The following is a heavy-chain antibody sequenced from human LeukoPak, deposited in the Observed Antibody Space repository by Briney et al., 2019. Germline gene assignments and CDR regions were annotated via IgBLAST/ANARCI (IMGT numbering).Heavy chain of an antibody. CDR2: INSDGKTT. Sequence: QTGGSLRLSCAASGFTFSSYWMYWVRQAPGKGLVWVSRINSDGKTTNYADSVKGRFTISRDNAKNTLYLQMNSLRAEDTAVYYCTRDITLTRGGRSDYWGQGTLVTVSA. J-gene: IGHJ4*02. CDR3: TRDITLTRGGRSDY. V-gene: IGHV3-74*01. CDR1: GFTFSSYW. D-gene: IGHD3-10*01.